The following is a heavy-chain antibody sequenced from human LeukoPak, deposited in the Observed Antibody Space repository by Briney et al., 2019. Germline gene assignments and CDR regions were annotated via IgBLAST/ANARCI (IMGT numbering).Heavy chain of an antibody. CDR3: AELGITMIGGV. Sequence: GGSLRLSCAGSGFIFSDFWMHWVRQAPGKGLVWVSRINKDGSSTSYADSVKGRFTISRDNAKNSLYLQMNSLRAEDTAVYYCAELGITMIGGVWGKGTTVTISS. J-gene: IGHJ6*04. V-gene: IGHV3-74*01. CDR2: INKDGSST. D-gene: IGHD3-10*02. CDR1: GFIFSDFW.